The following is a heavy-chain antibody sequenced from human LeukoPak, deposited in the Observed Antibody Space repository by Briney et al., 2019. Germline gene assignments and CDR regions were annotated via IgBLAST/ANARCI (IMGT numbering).Heavy chain of an antibody. CDR3: ARGGYGDYINWFDP. D-gene: IGHD4-17*01. CDR2: IYYSGTT. J-gene: IGHJ5*02. Sequence: KPSETLSLTCTVSGGSISSDNYYWGWIRQPPGKGLEWIGSIYYSGTTYYNPSLKSRVTISVDTSKNQFSLKLSSVTAADTAVYYCARGGYGDYINWFDPWGQGTLVTVSS. V-gene: IGHV4-39*07. CDR1: GGSISSDNYY.